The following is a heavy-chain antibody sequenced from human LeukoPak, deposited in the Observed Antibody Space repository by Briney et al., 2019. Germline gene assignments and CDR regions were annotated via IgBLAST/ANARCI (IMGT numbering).Heavy chain of an antibody. CDR3: AKDHGIAAAGVFDY. CDR2: IRYDGSNK. J-gene: IGHJ4*02. Sequence: SGGSLRLSCAASGFTFTNYGMHWVRQAPGKGLEWGAFIRYDGSNKYYADSVKGRFTVSRDNSKNTLYLQMNSLRAEDTAMYYCAKDHGIAAAGVFDYWGQGTLVTVSS. V-gene: IGHV3-30*02. CDR1: GFTFTNYG. D-gene: IGHD6-13*01.